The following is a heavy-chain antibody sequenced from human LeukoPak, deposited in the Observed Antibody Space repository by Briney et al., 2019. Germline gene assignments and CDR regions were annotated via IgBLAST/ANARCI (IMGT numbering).Heavy chain of an antibody. D-gene: IGHD3-10*01. CDR2: IIPILAIT. Sequence: VASVKVSCKASGYTFTDYHMHWVRQAPGQGLEWMGRIIPILAITNYAQKFQGRVTITADNSTSTAYMELSSLRSEDTAVYYCARDPSLGSYWGQGTLVTVSS. CDR3: ARDPSLGSY. V-gene: IGHV1-69*04. J-gene: IGHJ4*02. CDR1: GYTFTDYH.